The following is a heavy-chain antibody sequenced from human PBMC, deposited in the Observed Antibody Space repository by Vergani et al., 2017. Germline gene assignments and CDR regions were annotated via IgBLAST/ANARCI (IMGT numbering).Heavy chain of an antibody. CDR2: ISYDGSNK. Sequence: QVQLVESGGGVVQPGRSLRLSCAASGFTFSSYGMHWVRQAPGKGLEWVAVISYDGSNKYYADSVKGRFTISRDNSKNTLYLQMNSLRAEDTAVYYCAKDGPVTANYYYYGMDVWGQGTTVTVSS. CDR3: AKDGPVTANYYYYGMDV. D-gene: IGHD2-21*02. CDR1: GFTFSSYG. V-gene: IGHV3-30*18. J-gene: IGHJ6*02.